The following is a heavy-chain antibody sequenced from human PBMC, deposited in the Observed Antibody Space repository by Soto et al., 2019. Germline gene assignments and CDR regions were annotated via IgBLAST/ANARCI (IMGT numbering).Heavy chain of an antibody. CDR2: INPSGGST. J-gene: IGHJ4*02. V-gene: IGHV1-46*02. Sequence: ASVKVSCKASGYSFNRNYMHWVRQAPGQGLEWMGIINPSGGSTSYAQKFQGRVTMTRDTSTSTVYMELRSLRSDDTAVYYCARGDNWNDELLTLDYWGQGTLVTVSS. CDR3: ARGDNWNDELLTLDY. D-gene: IGHD1-20*01. CDR1: GYSFNRNY.